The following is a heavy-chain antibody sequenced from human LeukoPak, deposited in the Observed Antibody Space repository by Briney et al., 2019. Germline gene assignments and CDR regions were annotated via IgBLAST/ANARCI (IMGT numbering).Heavy chain of an antibody. CDR3: ARDEKHGYGDYGVDP. J-gene: IGHJ5*02. V-gene: IGHV4-4*07. CDR2: VHTSGIT. Sequence: PSETLSLTCSISGASISSYYWSWIRQPAGKGLEWIGRVHTSGITNYNPSLKTRVTMSIDTSKNQFYLNLISVTAADTAMYYCARDEKHGYGDYGVDPWGQGTLVTVPS. D-gene: IGHD4-17*01. CDR1: GASISSYY.